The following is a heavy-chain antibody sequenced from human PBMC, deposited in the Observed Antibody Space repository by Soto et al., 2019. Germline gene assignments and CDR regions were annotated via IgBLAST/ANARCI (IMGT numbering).Heavy chain of an antibody. CDR2: ISSRSDI. J-gene: IGHJ6*02. V-gene: IGHV3-21*01. D-gene: IGHD2-2*02. CDR3: AREYTAWPLAYGLDV. Sequence: GGSLRLSCAASGFTVDNNYMSWVRQAPGKGLEWVSSISSRSDIYYADSVKGRFTISRDNAKNSVSLQMNSLRAEDTAVYYCAREYTAWPLAYGLDVWGQGTTVTV. CDR1: GFTVDNNY.